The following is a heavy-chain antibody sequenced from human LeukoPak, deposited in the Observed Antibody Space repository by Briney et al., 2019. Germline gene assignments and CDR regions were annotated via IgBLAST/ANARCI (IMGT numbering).Heavy chain of an antibody. CDR1: GVTFSSYT. CDR2: IIPILGIA. J-gene: IGHJ6*03. CDR3: ASRYSSSYYYYYYMDV. Sequence: SVKVSCKASGVTFSSYTISWVRQAPGQGLEWMGRIIPILGIANYAQKFQGRVTITADKSTSTAYMELSSLRSEDTAVYYCASRYSSSYYYYYYMDVWGKGTTVTVSS. V-gene: IGHV1-69*02. D-gene: IGHD6-6*01.